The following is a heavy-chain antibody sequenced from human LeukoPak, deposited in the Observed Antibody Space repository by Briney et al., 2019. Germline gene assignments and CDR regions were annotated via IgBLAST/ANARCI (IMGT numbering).Heavy chain of an antibody. V-gene: IGHV3-23*01. D-gene: IGHD6-19*01. CDR3: AKDGDSSGWYWFDP. CDR1: GFTFSSYA. J-gene: IGHJ5*02. CDR2: ISGSGGST. Sequence: PGGSLRLSCAASGFTFSSYAMSWVRQAPGKGLEWVSAISGSGGSTYYADSVQGRFTISRDNSKNTLYLQMNSLRAEDTAVYYCAKDGDSSGWYWFDPWGQGTLVTVSS.